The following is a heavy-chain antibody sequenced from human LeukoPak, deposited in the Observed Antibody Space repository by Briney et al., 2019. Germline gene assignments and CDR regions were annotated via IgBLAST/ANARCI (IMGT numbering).Heavy chain of an antibody. CDR1: GFTFSSNW. Sequence: RGSLTLSCAASGFTFSSNWMSWVRQAAGKGLEGVANIRQDGSDKYYMDSVKGRFTISIDNAKNSLSLQMNSLRVEDTAVYYCARDRDCGDGGCYPHFDYWGQGVRVTVSS. CDR2: IRQDGSDK. J-gene: IGHJ4*02. V-gene: IGHV3-7*01. D-gene: IGHD2-15*01. CDR3: ARDRDCGDGGCYPHFDY.